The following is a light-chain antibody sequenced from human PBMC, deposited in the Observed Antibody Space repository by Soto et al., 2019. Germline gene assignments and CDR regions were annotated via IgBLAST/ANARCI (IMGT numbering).Light chain of an antibody. V-gene: IGLV2-23*02. CDR2: EVS. CDR1: SADVGSYNL. J-gene: IGLJ2*01. CDR3: CSYAGSSTHVV. Sequence: QSALTQPASVSRSPGQSITISCTGTSADVGSYNLVSWYQQHPGKAPKLMIYEVSKRPSGVSNRFSGSKSGNTASLTISGLQAEDEADYSCCSYAGSSTHVVFGGGTKLTVL.